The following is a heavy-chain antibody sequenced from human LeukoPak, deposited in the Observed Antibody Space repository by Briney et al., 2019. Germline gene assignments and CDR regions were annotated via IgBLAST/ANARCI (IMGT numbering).Heavy chain of an antibody. V-gene: IGHV3-30*18. CDR3: ANAGYSSGWYDY. D-gene: IGHD6-19*01. J-gene: IGHJ4*02. CDR2: ISYHGSNK. Sequence: GGSLRLSCAASGFTFSSYGMHWVRQAPGKGLEWVALISYHGSNKYYADSVKGRFTISRDNSKNTLYLQMNSLRAEDTAVYYCANAGYSSGWYDYWGQGTLVTVSS. CDR1: GFTFSSYG.